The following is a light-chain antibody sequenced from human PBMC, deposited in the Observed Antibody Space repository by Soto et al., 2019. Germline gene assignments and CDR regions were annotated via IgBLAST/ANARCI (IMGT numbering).Light chain of an antibody. CDR2: VNT. J-gene: IGLJ3*02. V-gene: IGLV1-40*01. CDR3: QSYDSLTGWV. CDR1: SSNIGAGYD. Sequence: QSVLTQPPSVSGAPGQRVTISCAGSSSNIGAGYDVHWYQQLPGTAPKLLIYVNTNRPSGVPDRLSGSKSGTSASLAITGLQAEDEADYYCQSYDSLTGWVFGGGTKLTV.